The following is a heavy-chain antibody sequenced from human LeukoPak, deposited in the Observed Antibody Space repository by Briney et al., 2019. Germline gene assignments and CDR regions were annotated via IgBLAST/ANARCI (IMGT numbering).Heavy chain of an antibody. CDR2: IYTSGST. J-gene: IGHJ6*03. D-gene: IGHD4-17*01. CDR1: GGSINSGSYY. V-gene: IGHV4-61*02. CDR3: ARDYGDYKGGLYYYYYMDV. Sequence: PSQTLSLTCTVSGGSINSGSYYWSWIRQPAGKGLEWIGRIYTSGSTKYNPSLKSRVTMSVDTSKNQFSLKLSPVTAADTAVYYCARDYGDYKGGLYYYYYMDVWGKGTTVTISS.